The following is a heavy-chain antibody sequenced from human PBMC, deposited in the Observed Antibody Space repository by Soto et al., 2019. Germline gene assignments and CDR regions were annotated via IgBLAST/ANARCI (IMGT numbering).Heavy chain of an antibody. V-gene: IGHV1-69*13. Sequence: GASVKVSCKASGCTFSSYAISWVRQAPGQGLEWMGGIIPIFGTANYAQKFQGRVTITADESTSTAYMELSSLRSEDTAVYYCARVKNYYDSSGYHDAFDIWGQGTMVTVSS. CDR2: IIPIFGTA. D-gene: IGHD3-22*01. CDR3: ARVKNYYDSSGYHDAFDI. CDR1: GCTFSSYA. J-gene: IGHJ3*02.